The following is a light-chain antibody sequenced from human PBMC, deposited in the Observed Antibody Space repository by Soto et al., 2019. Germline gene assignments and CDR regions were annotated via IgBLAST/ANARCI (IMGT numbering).Light chain of an antibody. J-gene: IGKJ5*01. V-gene: IGKV3D-20*02. CDR2: GAS. CDR3: QQRSNWPRT. Sequence: IVLTQSPSTLSLSPGSRSTLPCRASQSVSSSYLAWYQQKPGQAPRLLIYGASSRATGIPDRFSGSGSGTDFTLTISRLDPEDFAVYYCQQRSNWPRTFGQGTRLEI. CDR1: QSVSSSY.